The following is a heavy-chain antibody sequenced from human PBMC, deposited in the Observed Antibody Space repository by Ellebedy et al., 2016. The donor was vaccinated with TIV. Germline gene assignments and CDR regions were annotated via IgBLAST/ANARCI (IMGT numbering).Heavy chain of an antibody. Sequence: GESLKISCEASGFTFSYYWMPWVRQAPGKGLVWVSRVNGGGVSTSYSDSVKGRFTISRDNAKKTLYLQMNSLRAEDTAVYYCTRTLTSYYFDYWGQGALVTVSS. J-gene: IGHJ4*02. CDR1: GFTFSYYW. V-gene: IGHV3-74*01. D-gene: IGHD2-21*02. CDR3: TRTLTSYYFDY. CDR2: VNGGGVST.